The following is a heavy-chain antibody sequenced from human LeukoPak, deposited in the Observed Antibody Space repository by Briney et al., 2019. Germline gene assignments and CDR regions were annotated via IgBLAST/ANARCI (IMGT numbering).Heavy chain of an antibody. J-gene: IGHJ4*02. Sequence: GGSLRLSCVASGFTFSSYWMSWVRQAPGKGLEWVANIKEDGSEKYDVDSVKGRFTISRDNAKNSLYLQMNSLRAEDTAVYYCARGSGWWDFFDYWGQGTLVTVSS. CDR3: ARGSGWWDFFDY. CDR1: GFTFSSYW. V-gene: IGHV3-7*01. D-gene: IGHD6-19*01. CDR2: IKEDGSEK.